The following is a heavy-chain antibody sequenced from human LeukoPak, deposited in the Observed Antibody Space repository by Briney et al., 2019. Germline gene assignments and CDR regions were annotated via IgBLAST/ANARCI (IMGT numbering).Heavy chain of an antibody. CDR2: ISSSGSTI. D-gene: IGHD3-10*01. Sequence: GGSLRLSCAASGFTFSSYKMNWVRQAPGKGLEWLSYISSSGSTIYYADSVKGRFTISRDNSKNTLYLQMNSLRAEDTAVYYCAKVTYGSGTYGAFDYWGQGTLVTVSS. CDR3: AKVTYGSGTYGAFDY. V-gene: IGHV3-48*03. CDR1: GFTFSSYK. J-gene: IGHJ4*02.